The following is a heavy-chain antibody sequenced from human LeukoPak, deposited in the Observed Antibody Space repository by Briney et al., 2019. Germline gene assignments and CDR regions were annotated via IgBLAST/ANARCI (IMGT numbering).Heavy chain of an antibody. CDR1: GFTFSSYS. Sequence: GSLRLSCAASGFTFSSYSMNWVRQAPGKGLEWVSPISSGSSYIYYADSVKGRFTISRDNAKNSLYLQMNRLRAEDTAVYYCARDSSGSDWGQGTLVTVSS. J-gene: IGHJ4*02. D-gene: IGHD6-19*01. V-gene: IGHV3-21*01. CDR2: ISSGSSYI. CDR3: ARDSSGSD.